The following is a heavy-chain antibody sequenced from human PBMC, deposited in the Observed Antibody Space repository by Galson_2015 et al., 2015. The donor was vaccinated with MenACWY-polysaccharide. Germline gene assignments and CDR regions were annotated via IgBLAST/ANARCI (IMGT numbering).Heavy chain of an antibody. D-gene: IGHD1-26*01. Sequence: ETLSLTCTVSGDSISSYYWSWIRQPAGKRLEWIGRIYTSGGANYNPSLKSRVTMSVDTSKNQFSLKLTSVTAADTAVYYCARGTHWDALLGFWGQGTMVTVSS. CDR2: IYTSGGA. CDR1: GDSISSYY. CDR3: ARGTHWDALLGF. V-gene: IGHV4-4*07. J-gene: IGHJ3*01.